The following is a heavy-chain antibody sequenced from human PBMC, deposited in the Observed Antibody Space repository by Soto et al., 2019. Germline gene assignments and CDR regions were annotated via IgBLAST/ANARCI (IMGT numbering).Heavy chain of an antibody. V-gene: IGHV1-18*01. J-gene: IGHJ4*02. CDR3: AGDNGYASDY. CDR2: ISAYNGST. Sequence: QVQLVQSGAEVKKPGASVKVSCKASGYTFTSYGISWVRQAPGQGLEWMGWISAYNGSTNYAQKLQGRVTMTTDTCTSTAYMEMRSLRSAETAVYYCAGDNGYASDYWGQGTLVTVSS. D-gene: IGHD5-12*01. CDR1: GYTFTSYG.